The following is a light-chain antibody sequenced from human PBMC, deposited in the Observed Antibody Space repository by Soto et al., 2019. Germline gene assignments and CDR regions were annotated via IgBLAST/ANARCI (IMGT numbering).Light chain of an antibody. CDR1: SADIGGYDF. V-gene: IGLV2-8*01. J-gene: IGLJ2*01. CDR2: EVT. CDR3: SSYAGSNMVL. Sequence: QSALTQPPSASGSPGQSVTISCTGTSADIGGYDFVSWYQKYPGKAPKLMVYEVTKRPSGVPDRFSGSKSGNTASLTVSGLRAEDEAHYYCSSYAGSNMVLFGGGTQLTVL.